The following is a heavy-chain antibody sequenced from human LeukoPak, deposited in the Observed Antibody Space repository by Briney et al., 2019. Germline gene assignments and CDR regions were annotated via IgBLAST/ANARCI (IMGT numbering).Heavy chain of an antibody. V-gene: IGHV3-7*03. J-gene: IGHJ6*02. CDR2: INHNGNVN. CDR1: GFTFSGYS. Sequence: GGSLRLSCAASGFTFSGYSMNWVRQAPGKGLEWVASINHNGNVNYYVDSVKGRFTISRDNAKNSLYLQMSNLRAEDTAVYFCARGGGLDVWGQGATVTVSS. CDR3: ARGGGLDV. D-gene: IGHD3-16*01.